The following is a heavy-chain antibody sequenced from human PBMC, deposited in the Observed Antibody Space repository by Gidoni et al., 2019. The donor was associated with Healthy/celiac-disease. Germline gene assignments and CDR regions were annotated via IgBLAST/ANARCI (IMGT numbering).Heavy chain of an antibody. J-gene: IGHJ3*02. CDR3: AKDLRNGYYYDSSGPDGFDI. Sequence: EVQLLVSWGGLVQPGGSLSCSCAAPGFPFSRYVLLWVGQAPGKGREGVSHISGSGGSTYYADSVKGRFTIYRDNSKNTLYLQMNSLRAEDKAVYYCAKDLRNGYYYDSSGPDGFDIWGQGTMVTVSS. V-gene: IGHV3-23*01. D-gene: IGHD3-22*01. CDR2: ISGSGGST. CDR1: GFPFSRYV.